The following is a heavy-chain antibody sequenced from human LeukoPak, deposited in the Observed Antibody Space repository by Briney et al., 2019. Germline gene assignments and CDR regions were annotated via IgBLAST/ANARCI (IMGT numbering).Heavy chain of an antibody. CDR3: ARLLVGATRSHVRAFDI. CDR2: IIPMYGAT. V-gene: IGHV1-69*13. D-gene: IGHD1-26*01. CDR1: GGTFSSYA. J-gene: IGHJ3*02. Sequence: SVKVSCKASGGTFSSYAINWVRQAPGQGLEWMGGIIPMYGATDYAQKFQGRVMITADESTSIVYMELSSLRSEDTAVYYCARLLVGATRSHVRAFDIWGQGTKVTVSS.